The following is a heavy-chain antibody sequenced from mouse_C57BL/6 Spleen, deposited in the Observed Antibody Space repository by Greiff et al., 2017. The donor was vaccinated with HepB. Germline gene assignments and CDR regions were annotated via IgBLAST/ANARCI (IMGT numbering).Heavy chain of an antibody. V-gene: IGHV3-1*01. CDR2: ISYSGST. CDR1: GYSITSGYD. CDR3: ARAGGYYYAQFAY. D-gene: IGHD1-1*01. Sequence: EVHLVESGPGMVKPSQSLSLTCTVTGYSITSGYDWHWIRHFPGNKLEWMGYISYSGSTNYNPSLKSRISITHDTSKNHFFLKLNSVTTEDTATYYCARAGGYYYAQFAYWGQGTLVTVSA. J-gene: IGHJ3*01.